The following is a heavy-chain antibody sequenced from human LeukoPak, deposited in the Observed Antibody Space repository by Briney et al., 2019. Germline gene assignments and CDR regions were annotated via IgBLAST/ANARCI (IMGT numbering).Heavy chain of an antibody. CDR1: GYTFSGYY. D-gene: IGHD3-9*01. CDR2: INPKSGGT. V-gene: IGHV1-2*02. Sequence: ASVKYSCKASGYTFSGYYMHWVRKAPGQGLEWMGWINPKSGGTNEAQKFHDRVTMTRDTSIRTAYMEVSRLRSDGTAVYYCARSPDILTGENFDYWGQGTLVTVSS. CDR3: ARSPDILTGENFDY. J-gene: IGHJ4*02.